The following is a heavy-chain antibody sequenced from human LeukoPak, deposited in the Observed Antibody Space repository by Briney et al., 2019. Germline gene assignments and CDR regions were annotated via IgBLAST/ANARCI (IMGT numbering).Heavy chain of an antibody. Sequence: GGSLRLSCTASGFTFGDYAMSWFRQAPGKGLEWVGFIRGKAYGGTTEYAASVKGRFTISRDDSKSIAYLQMNSLKTEDTAVYYCTRSLDSSYYYYYMDVWGKGTTVTVSS. D-gene: IGHD5-18*01. CDR1: GFTFGDYA. V-gene: IGHV3-49*03. J-gene: IGHJ6*03. CDR3: TRSLDSSYYYYYMDV. CDR2: IRGKAYGGTT.